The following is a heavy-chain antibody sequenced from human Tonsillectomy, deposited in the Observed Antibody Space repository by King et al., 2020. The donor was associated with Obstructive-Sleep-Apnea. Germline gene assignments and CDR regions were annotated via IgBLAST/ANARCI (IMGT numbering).Heavy chain of an antibody. D-gene: IGHD2-15*01. V-gene: IGHV3-23*04. J-gene: IGHJ5*02. CDR1: GFTFSSYA. CDR2: ISGSGGST. Sequence: DVQLVESGGGLVQPGGSLRLSCAASGFTFSSYAISWVRQAPGKGLEWVSAISGSGGSTYYADSVKGRFTISRDNSKNTLYLQMNSLRAEDTAVYYCAKSICSGGSCYSGWFDPWGQGTLVTVSS. CDR3: AKSICSGGSCYSGWFDP.